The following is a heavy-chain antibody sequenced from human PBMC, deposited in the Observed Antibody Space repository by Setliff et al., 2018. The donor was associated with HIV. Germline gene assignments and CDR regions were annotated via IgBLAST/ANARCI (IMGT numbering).Heavy chain of an antibody. V-gene: IGHV3-73*01. Sequence: GGSLRLSCAASGFTFSGSAMHWVRQASGKGLEWVGRIRSKGYGSATAYAASVKGRFTISRDDSKNAAYLQMDSLKTEDTAVYYCTRHSTDPWSLLDYWGQGTLVTVSS. CDR2: IRSKGYGSAT. J-gene: IGHJ4*02. CDR3: TRHSTDPWSLLDY. CDR1: GFTFSGSA. D-gene: IGHD1-1*01.